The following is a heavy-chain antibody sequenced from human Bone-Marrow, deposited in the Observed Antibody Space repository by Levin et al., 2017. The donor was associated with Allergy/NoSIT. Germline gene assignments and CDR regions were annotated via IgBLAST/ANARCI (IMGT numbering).Heavy chain of an antibody. D-gene: IGHD2-15*01. V-gene: IGHV4-59*01. CDR1: GGSISSSY. CDR2: IYYSGST. CDR3: ARMVPENYYFDY. J-gene: IGHJ4*02. Sequence: SQTLSLTCTVSGGSISSSYWSWIRQPPGKGLEWIGYIYYSGSTNYNPSLKSRVTISVDTSKNQFSLKLSSVTAADTAVYYCARMVPENYYFDYWGQGTLVTVSS.